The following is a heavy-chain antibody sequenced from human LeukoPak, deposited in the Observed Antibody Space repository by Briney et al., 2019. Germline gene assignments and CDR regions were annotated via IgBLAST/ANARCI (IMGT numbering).Heavy chain of an antibody. Sequence: GGSLRLSCAASGFTVRSNYMSWVRQTPGKGLEYVSVISTDGSQYYPDSVKGRFTIFRDNSKNTLYLQMNSLRPEDTAIYYCAKNDGNIWQPHSWGQGTLVTVSS. CDR1: GFTVRSNY. V-gene: IGHV3-53*05. CDR3: AKNDGNIWQPHS. J-gene: IGHJ4*02. CDR2: ISTDGSQ.